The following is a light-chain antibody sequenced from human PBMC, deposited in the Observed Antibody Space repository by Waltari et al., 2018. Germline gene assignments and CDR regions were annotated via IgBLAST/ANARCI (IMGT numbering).Light chain of an antibody. CDR2: GDN. CDR3: AGWDDSLNGPV. Sequence: QSVLTQPPSASGTPGQRVTISCSGSLSNIESNTVNWYRQLPGTAPKLLIYGDNWRPSVGPDRCSGSQSDTSASLAISGLQSADEADYYCAGWDDSLNGPVFGGGTKLTVL. CDR1: LSNIESNT. V-gene: IGLV1-44*01. J-gene: IGLJ3*02.